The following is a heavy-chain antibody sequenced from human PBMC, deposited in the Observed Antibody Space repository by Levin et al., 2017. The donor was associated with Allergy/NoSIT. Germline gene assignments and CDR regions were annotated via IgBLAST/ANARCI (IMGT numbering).Heavy chain of an antibody. CDR3: ARDKATGSTGDY. J-gene: IGHJ4*02. D-gene: IGHD6-13*01. Sequence: GESLKISCKASGYTFTSYYMHWVRQAPGQGLEWMGIINPSGGSTSYAQKFQGRVTMTRETSTSTVYMELSSLRSEDTAVYYCARDKATGSTGDYWGQGTLVTVSS. V-gene: IGHV1-46*01. CDR1: GYTFTSYY. CDR2: INPSGGST.